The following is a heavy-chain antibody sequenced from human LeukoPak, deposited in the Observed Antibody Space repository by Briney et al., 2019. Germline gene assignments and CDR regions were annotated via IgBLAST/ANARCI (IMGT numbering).Heavy chain of an antibody. CDR1: GFIFTNAW. CDR2: IKTEIDGGTA. J-gene: IGHJ4*02. D-gene: IGHD3-10*01. CDR3: TTDLPYFGEIERDY. Sequence: PGGSLRLSCAASGFIFTNAWMSWVRQAPGKGLEWVGRIKTEIDGGTADYAAPVKGRFTISRDDSEKRVYLEMHSLKTDDTGIYYCTTDLPYFGEIERDYWGQGTLVTASS. V-gene: IGHV3-15*01.